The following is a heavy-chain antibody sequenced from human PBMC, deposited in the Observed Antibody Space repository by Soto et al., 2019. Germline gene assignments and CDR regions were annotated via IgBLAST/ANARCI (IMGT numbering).Heavy chain of an antibody. CDR1: GDSVSSNSAA. D-gene: IGHD6-13*01. CDR2: TYYRSKWYN. V-gene: IGHV6-1*01. J-gene: IGHJ6*02. CDR3: ARDHSSSSWYQVSGYYYGMDV. Sequence: SQTLSLTCAISGDSVSSNSAAWNWIRQSPSRGLEWLGRTYYRSKWYNDYAVSVKSRITINPDTSKNQFSLQLNSVTPEDTAVYYCARDHSSSSWYQVSGYYYGMDVWGQGTTVTVSS.